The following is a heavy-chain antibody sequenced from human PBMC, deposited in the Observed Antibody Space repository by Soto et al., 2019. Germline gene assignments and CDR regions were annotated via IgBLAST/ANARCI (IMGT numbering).Heavy chain of an antibody. Sequence: GGSLRLSCAASGFTFSSYSMNWVRQAPGKGLEWVSSISSSSSYIYYADSVKGRFTISRDNAKNSLYQQMNSLRAEDTAVYYCARDWAVAAPDYWGQGTLVTVSS. V-gene: IGHV3-21*01. D-gene: IGHD6-19*01. CDR3: ARDWAVAAPDY. J-gene: IGHJ4*02. CDR2: ISSSSSYI. CDR1: GFTFSSYS.